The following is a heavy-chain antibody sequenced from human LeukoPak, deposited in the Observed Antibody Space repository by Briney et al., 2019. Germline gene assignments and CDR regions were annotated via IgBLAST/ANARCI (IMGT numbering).Heavy chain of an antibody. CDR2: IIPILGIA. CDR1: GGTFSSYT. D-gene: IGHD2-21*01. V-gene: IGHV1-69*04. Sequence: GASVKVSCRASGGTFSSYTISWVRQAPGQGPEWTGRIIPILGIANYAQKFQGRVTVTADKSTSTAYMELSSLRSEDTAVYYCAREVGLCGGDCYGLDYWGQGTLVTVSS. J-gene: IGHJ4*02. CDR3: AREVGLCGGDCYGLDY.